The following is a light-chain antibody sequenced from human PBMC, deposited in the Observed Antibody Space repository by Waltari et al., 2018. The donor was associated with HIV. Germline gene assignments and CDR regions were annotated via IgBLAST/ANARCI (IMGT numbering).Light chain of an antibody. CDR1: NSDIGGYNY. J-gene: IGLJ2*01. Sequence: QSALTQPASVSGSLGQSVTISCTGANSDIGGYNYVSWYQQHPGKAPKLSIHEVSNRPSGVSDRFSGSKSGNTASLTISGLQAEDESDYYCSSFITTTTHVVFGGGTRLTVL. CDR2: EVS. CDR3: SSFITTTTHVV. V-gene: IGLV2-14*01.